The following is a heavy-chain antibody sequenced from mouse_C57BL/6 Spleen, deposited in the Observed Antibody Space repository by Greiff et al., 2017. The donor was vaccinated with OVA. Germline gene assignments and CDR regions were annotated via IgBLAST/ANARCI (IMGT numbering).Heavy chain of an antibody. V-gene: IGHV1-81*01. J-gene: IGHJ4*01. CDR3: ARSGAGSERNAMDY. Sequence: QVQLQQSGAELARPGASVKLSCKASGYTFTSYGISWVKQRTGQGLEWIGEIYPRSGNTYYNEKFKGKATLTADKSSSTAYMELRSLTSEDSAVYFCARSGAGSERNAMDYWGQGTSVTVSS. D-gene: IGHD3-3*01. CDR1: GYTFTSYG. CDR2: IYPRSGNT.